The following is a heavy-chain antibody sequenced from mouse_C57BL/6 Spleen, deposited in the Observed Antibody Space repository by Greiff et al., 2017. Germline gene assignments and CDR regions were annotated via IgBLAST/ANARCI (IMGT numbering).Heavy chain of an antibody. J-gene: IGHJ4*01. V-gene: IGHV1-42*01. Sequence: EVKLMESGPELVKPGASVKISCKASGYSFTGYYMNWVKQSPEKSLEWIGEINPSTGGTTYNQKFKAKATLTVDKSSSTAYMQLKSLTSEDSAVYYCARYAGYAMDYWGQGTSVTVSS. CDR2: INPSTGGT. CDR3: ARYAGYAMDY. CDR1: GYSFTGYY.